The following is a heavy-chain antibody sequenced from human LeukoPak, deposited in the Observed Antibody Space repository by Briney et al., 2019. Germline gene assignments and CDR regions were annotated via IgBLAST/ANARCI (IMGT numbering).Heavy chain of an antibody. Sequence: ASVTVSCKASGYTFTVYFLHWMRQAPGQGLELLGWINPHSGDTKYEQKFQGRVTMTRDTSITTAYMQLNSPTSDDTALYYCARAYYYDISGPISAFDLWGQGTMVTVSS. CDR2: INPHSGDT. CDR1: GYTFTVYF. J-gene: IGHJ3*01. D-gene: IGHD3-22*01. CDR3: ARAYYYDISGPISAFDL. V-gene: IGHV1-2*02.